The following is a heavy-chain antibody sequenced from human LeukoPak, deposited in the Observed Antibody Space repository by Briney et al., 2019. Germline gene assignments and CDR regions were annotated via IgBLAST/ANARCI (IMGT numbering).Heavy chain of an antibody. CDR1: GFTFSSYA. V-gene: IGHV3-23*01. Sequence: GGSLRLSCAASGFTFSSYAMSWVRQAPGKGLEWVSAISGSGGSTYYADSVEGRFTISRDNSKHTLYLQMNSLRAEDTAVYYCAKDPMTMIVVVPDYWGQGTLVTVSS. CDR3: AKDPMTMIVVVPDY. CDR2: ISGSGGST. J-gene: IGHJ4*02. D-gene: IGHD3-22*01.